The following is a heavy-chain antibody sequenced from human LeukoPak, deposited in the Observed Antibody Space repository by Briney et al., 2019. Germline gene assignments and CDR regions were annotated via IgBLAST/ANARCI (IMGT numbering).Heavy chain of an antibody. V-gene: IGHV4-4*02. Sequence: SGTLSLTCAVSGGSISSSNWWSWVRQPPGKGLEWIGEIYHSGSTNYNPSLKSRVTISVDKSKNQFSLKLGSVTAADTAVYYCARGRGAIYYYDSSGYSDYWGQGTLVTVSS. D-gene: IGHD3-22*01. CDR2: IYHSGST. J-gene: IGHJ4*02. CDR1: GGSISSSNW. CDR3: ARGRGAIYYYDSSGYSDY.